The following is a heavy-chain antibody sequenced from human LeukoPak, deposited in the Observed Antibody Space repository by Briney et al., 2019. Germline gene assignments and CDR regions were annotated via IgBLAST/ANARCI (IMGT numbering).Heavy chain of an antibody. Sequence: GGSLRLSCAASGFTFSSYAMHWVRQAPGRGLEWVAVISYDGSNKYYADSVKGRFTISRDNSKNTLYLQMNSLRAEDTAVYYCAGVGGLPTPLFDYWGQGTLVTVSS. J-gene: IGHJ4*02. CDR1: GFTFSSYA. CDR2: ISYDGSNK. V-gene: IGHV3-30-3*01. D-gene: IGHD3-3*01. CDR3: AGVGGLPTPLFDY.